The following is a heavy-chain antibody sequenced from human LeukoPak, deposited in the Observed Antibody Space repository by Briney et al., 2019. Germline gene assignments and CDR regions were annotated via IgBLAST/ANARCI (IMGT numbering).Heavy chain of an antibody. CDR3: ARDYYDSSGSNWFDP. J-gene: IGHJ5*02. D-gene: IGHD3-22*01. CDR2: IYYSGST. V-gene: IGHV4-39*07. Sequence: PSETLPLTCTVSGGSISSSSYYWGWIRQPPGKGLEWIGSIYYSGSTYYNPSLKSRVTISLDTSKNQFSLKLSSVTAADTAVYYCARDYYDSSGSNWFDPWGQGTLVTVSS. CDR1: GGSISSSSYY.